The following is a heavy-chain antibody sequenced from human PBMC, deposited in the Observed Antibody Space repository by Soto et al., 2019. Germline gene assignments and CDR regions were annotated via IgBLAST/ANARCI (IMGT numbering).Heavy chain of an antibody. CDR2: ISSNGGST. CDR1: GFTFSSYA. J-gene: IGHJ4*02. D-gene: IGHD3-22*01. V-gene: IGHV3-64D*08. Sequence: GESLRLSCSASGFTFSSYAMHWVRQAPGKGLEYVSAISSNGGSTYYADSVKGRFTISRDNSKNTLYLQMSSLRAEDTAVYYCVKDLSGYYLSGGYWGQGTLVTVSS. CDR3: VKDLSGYYLSGGY.